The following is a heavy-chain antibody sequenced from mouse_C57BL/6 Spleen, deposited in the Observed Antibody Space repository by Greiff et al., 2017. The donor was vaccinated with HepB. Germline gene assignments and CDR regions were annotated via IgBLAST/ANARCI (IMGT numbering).Heavy chain of an antibody. Sequence: VQLQQSVAEFVRPGASVKLSCTASGFNIKNTYMHWVKQRPEQGLEWIGRIDPANGNTKYAPKFQGKATITADTASNTAYLQLSSLTSEDTAIYYCAGGGNYGGVSFGYWGQGTTLTVSA. D-gene: IGHD1-1*02. J-gene: IGHJ2*01. CDR3: AGGGNYGGVSFGY. CDR2: IDPANGNT. CDR1: GFNIKNTY. V-gene: IGHV14-3*01.